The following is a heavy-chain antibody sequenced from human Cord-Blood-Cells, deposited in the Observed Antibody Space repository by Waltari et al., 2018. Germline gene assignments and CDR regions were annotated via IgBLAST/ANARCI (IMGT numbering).Heavy chain of an antibody. D-gene: IGHD3-3*01. V-gene: IGHV4-38-2*01. CDR3: ARGDFWSGYPSDY. CDR2: IYHSGST. J-gene: IGHJ4*02. CDR1: GYSISSGYS. Sequence: QVQLQESGPGLVKPSETLSLTCAVSGYSISSGYSRGWIRQPPGKGLEWIGSIYHSGSTYYNPSLKSRVTISVDTSKNQFSLKLSSVTAADTAMYYCARGDFWSGYPSDYWGQGTLVTVSS.